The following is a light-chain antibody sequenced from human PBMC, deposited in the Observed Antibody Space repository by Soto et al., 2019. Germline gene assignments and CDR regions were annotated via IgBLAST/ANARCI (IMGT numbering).Light chain of an antibody. CDR2: EVD. J-gene: IGLJ2*01. CDR1: SSDIGSFTY. Sequence: QSVLTQPPSASGSSGQSVTISCTGTSSDIGSFTYVFWYQQHPGKAPKLMIYEVDKRPSGVPDRFSGSKSGNTASLTVSGLQAEDEADYYCSSFAPTNNLLFGGGTKLTVL. V-gene: IGLV2-8*01. CDR3: SSFAPTNNLL.